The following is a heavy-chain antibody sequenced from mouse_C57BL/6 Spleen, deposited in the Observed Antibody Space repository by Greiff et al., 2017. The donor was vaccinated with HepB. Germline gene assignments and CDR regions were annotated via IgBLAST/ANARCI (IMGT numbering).Heavy chain of an antibody. CDR2: IYPGDGDT. CDR3: ARGSTVVVSYAMDY. Sequence: LVESGPELVKPGASVKISCKASGYAFSSSWMNWVKQRPGKGLEWIGRIYPGDGDTNYNGKFKGKATLTADKSSSTAYMQLSSLTSEDSAVYFCARGSTVVVSYAMDYWGQGTSVTVSS. CDR1: GYAFSSSW. V-gene: IGHV1-82*01. J-gene: IGHJ4*01. D-gene: IGHD1-1*01.